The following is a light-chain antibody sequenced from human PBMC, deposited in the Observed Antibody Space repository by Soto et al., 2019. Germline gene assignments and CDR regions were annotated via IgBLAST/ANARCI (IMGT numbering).Light chain of an antibody. V-gene: IGKV1-12*01. CDR2: AAS. J-gene: IGKJ5*01. CDR3: QQLDSFPRT. Sequence: DIQMTQSPSSVSASVGDRVTITCRASQGISRWLAWSQKMPGRAPKLLIYAASSLQSGVPVRFSGSGSGTDFTLSISSLEPEDVATYFCQQLDSFPRTCGQGTRLEIK. CDR1: QGISRW.